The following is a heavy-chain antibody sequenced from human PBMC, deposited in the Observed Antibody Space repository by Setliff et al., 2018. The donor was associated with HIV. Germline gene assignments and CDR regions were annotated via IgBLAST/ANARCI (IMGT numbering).Heavy chain of an antibody. V-gene: IGHV4-61*02. Sequence: SETLSLTCTVSGGSISSGSYYWSWIRQPAGKGLEWIGRIYTSGSTNYNPSLKSRVTISVDTSKNQFSLKLSSVTAADTAVYYCAREWGYDSSKSWGFDYWGQGTLVTVSS. J-gene: IGHJ4*02. D-gene: IGHD3-22*01. CDR3: AREWGYDSSKSWGFDY. CDR2: IYTSGST. CDR1: GGSISSGSYY.